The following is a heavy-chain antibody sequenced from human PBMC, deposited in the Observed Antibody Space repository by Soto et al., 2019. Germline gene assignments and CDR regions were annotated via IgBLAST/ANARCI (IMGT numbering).Heavy chain of an antibody. CDR3: AKDAAMVSSTFNYFDY. J-gene: IGHJ4*02. CDR2: IGGSGGYK. Sequence: EVQLLESGGGLVQPGGSLRLSCAASGFFFSSYAMSWVRQAPGKGLEWVSGIGGSGGYKSYADSVKGRFTISRDNSKNTLYLQMASLGAEDTAVYYCAKDAAMVSSTFNYFDYWGQGTLVAVSS. V-gene: IGHV3-23*01. CDR1: GFFFSSYA. D-gene: IGHD6-13*01.